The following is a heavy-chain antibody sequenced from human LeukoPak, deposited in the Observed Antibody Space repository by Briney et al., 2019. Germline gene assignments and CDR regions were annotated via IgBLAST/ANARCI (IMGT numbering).Heavy chain of an antibody. D-gene: IGHD3-3*01. Sequence: PGGSLRLSCTTSGFPFNSYIMNWVRQAPGKGLEWVSSITSSGRHIYYADSLQGRFTISRDNAKNSLFLQMNSLRAEDTAVYYCARSAGLYYDSWSGFYRASRELDHWGQGTLVTVSS. V-gene: IGHV3-21*03. CDR1: GFPFNSYI. J-gene: IGHJ4*02. CDR2: ITSSGRHI. CDR3: ARSAGLYYDSWSGFYRASRELDH.